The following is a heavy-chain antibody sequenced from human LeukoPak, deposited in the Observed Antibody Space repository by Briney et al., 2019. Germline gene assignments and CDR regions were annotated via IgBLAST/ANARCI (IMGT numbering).Heavy chain of an antibody. CDR2: IYYSGST. CDR1: GYSISSTNW. CDR3: ARRNYYDSSGYDYWYFDL. D-gene: IGHD3-22*01. Sequence: SETLSLTCAVSGYSISSTNWWGWIRQPPGKGLEWVGYIYYSGSTYYNPSLKSRVTMSVDTSKNQFSLKLSSATAVDTAVYYCARRNYYDSSGYDYWYFDLWGRGTLVTVSS. V-gene: IGHV4-28*01. J-gene: IGHJ2*01.